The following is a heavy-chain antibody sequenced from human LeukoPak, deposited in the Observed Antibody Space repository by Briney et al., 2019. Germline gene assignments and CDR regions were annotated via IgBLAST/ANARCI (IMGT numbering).Heavy chain of an antibody. J-gene: IGHJ5*02. CDR2: ITPNSGGT. CDR3: ARGFRLSAIEDWFDP. V-gene: IGHV1-2*02. D-gene: IGHD2-2*02. CDR1: GYTFTAYY. Sequence: ASVKVSCKASGYTFTAYYVHWVRQAPGQGLEWMGCITPNSGGTKYAQKFQGRVTMTRDTSISTAYMELSGLRSDDTAVYYCARGFRLSAIEDWFDPWGQGTLVTVSS.